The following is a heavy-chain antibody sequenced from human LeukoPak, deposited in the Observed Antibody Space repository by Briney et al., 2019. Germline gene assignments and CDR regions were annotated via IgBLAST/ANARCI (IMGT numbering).Heavy chain of an antibody. J-gene: IGHJ4*02. D-gene: IGHD4-17*01. CDR2: IYYSGST. CDR1: GGSISSYY. V-gene: IGHV4-59*01. Sequence: SETLSLTCTVSGGSISSYYWSWIRQPPGKGLEWIGYIYYSGSTNYNPSLKSRVTISVDTSKNQFSLKLSSVTAADTAVYYCASGEYGDYVFDYWGQGTLVTVSS. CDR3: ASGEYGDYVFDY.